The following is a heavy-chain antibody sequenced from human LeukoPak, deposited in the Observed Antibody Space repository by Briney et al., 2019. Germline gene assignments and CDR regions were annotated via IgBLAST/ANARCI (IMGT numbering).Heavy chain of an antibody. CDR1: GYTFSSYG. V-gene: IGHV1-18*01. D-gene: IGHD1-26*01. CDR3: ARGGVGPTASPIRNWFDP. J-gene: IGHJ5*02. CDR2: TSAYNGNT. Sequence: GASVKVSCKASGYTFSSYGITWVRQAPGQGLEWMGWTSAYNGNTNYAQKLQGRVTMTTDTSTSTAYMELRSLRSDDTAVYYCARGGVGPTASPIRNWFDPWGQGTLVTVSS.